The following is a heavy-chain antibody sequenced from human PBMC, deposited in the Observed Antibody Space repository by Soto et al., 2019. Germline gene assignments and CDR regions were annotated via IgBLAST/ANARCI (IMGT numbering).Heavy chain of an antibody. CDR2: IYYSGST. V-gene: IGHV4-39*01. J-gene: IGHJ4*02. CDR1: GSSISSSSYY. CDR3: ARHLRAWSSGWSSYYFDY. D-gene: IGHD6-19*01. Sequence: SETLSLTCTVSGSSISSSSYYWGWIRQPPGKGLEWIGSIYYSGSTYYNPSLKSRVTISVDTSKNQFSLKLSSVTAADTAVYYCARHLRAWSSGWSSYYFDYWGQGTLVTVSS.